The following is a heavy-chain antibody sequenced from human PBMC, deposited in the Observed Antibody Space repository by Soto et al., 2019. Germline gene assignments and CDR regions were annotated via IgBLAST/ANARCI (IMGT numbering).Heavy chain of an antibody. J-gene: IGHJ5*01. CDR3: ASMIGDPVLSFDS. D-gene: IGHD3-10*02. CDR1: GGSISSYY. Sequence: QVQLQESGPGLVKPSETLSLTCTVSGGSISSYYWSWIRQPPGKGLEWIGFIFYSGSTSYNPSLKSRVTISIDTSEYQFTLKLNSVTAAATVVYYCASMIGDPVLSFDSWGQGTLVAVSS. CDR2: IFYSGST. V-gene: IGHV4-59*01.